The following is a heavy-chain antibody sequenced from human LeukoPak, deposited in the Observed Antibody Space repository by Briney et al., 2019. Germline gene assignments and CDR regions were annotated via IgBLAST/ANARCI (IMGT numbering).Heavy chain of an antibody. CDR3: ARGPPNWGMVGY. J-gene: IGHJ4*02. V-gene: IGHV1-2*06. Sequence: GASVKVSCKASGYTFTGYYMHWVRQAPGQGLEWMGRINPNSGGTNYAQKFQGRVTMTRDTSISTAYMELSSLTFEDTAVYYCARGPPNWGMVGYWGQGTLVTVSS. CDR1: GYTFTGYY. CDR2: INPNSGGT. D-gene: IGHD7-27*01.